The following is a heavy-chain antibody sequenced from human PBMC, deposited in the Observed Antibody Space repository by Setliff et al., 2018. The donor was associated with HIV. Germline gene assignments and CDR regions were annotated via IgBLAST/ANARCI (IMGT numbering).Heavy chain of an antibody. J-gene: IGHJ6*02. CDR3: ARRGDFFYYAMDV. V-gene: IGHV4-39*07. CDR1: GDSASNSRYY. Sequence: SETLSLTCTVSGDSASNSRYYWAWIRQPPGKGLEWVGYIYYNGNAYYNPSLKSRVTISVDRSKNQFSLKLSSVTAADTAVYYCARRGDFFYYAMDVWGQGTTVTVSS. CDR2: IYYNGNA.